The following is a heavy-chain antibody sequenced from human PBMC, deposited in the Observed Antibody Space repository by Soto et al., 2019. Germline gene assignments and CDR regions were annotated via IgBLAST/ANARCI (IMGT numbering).Heavy chain of an antibody. J-gene: IGHJ4*02. CDR1: GYIFTSYA. CDR2: INAGKGNT. V-gene: IGHV1-3*01. Sequence: QVQLVQSGAEVKKPGASVKVSCKASGYIFTSYALHWVRQAPGQRFEWMGWINAGKGNTKYSQKCQGRVTITRDTSASVAYMEPSSLASEDTAVYYCARSEITPEGCDSGGQGTLVTVSS. CDR3: ARSEITPEGCDS. D-gene: IGHD2-21*02.